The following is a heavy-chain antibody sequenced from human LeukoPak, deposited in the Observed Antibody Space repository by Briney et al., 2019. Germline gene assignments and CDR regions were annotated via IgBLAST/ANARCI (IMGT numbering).Heavy chain of an antibody. CDR3: ARVPNYYDSSEPNFDY. CDR2: INPSGGST. D-gene: IGHD3-22*01. V-gene: IGHV1-46*01. J-gene: IGHJ4*02. Sequence: ASVKVSCKASGYTFTSYYMHRVRQAPGQGLEWMGIINPSGGSTSYAQKFQGRVTMTRDTSTSTVYMELSSLRSEDTAVYYCARVPNYYDSSEPNFDYWGQGTLVTVSS. CDR1: GYTFTSYY.